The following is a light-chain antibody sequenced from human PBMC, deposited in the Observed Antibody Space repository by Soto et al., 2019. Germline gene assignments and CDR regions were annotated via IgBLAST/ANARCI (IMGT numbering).Light chain of an antibody. CDR1: SSDVGGYNY. V-gene: IGLV2-14*01. CDR3: SSYTNSNTPYV. J-gene: IGLJ1*01. Sequence: QSALTQPASVSGSPGQSITISCTGTSSDVGGYNYVSWYQQHPGKAPKLIIYDVSNRPSGVSNRFSGSKSGNTASLTISGLQAEDEADYYCSSYTNSNTPYVFGTGTKLTGL. CDR2: DVS.